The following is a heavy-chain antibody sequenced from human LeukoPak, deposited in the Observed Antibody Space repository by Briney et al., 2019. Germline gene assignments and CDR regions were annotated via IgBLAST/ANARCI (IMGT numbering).Heavy chain of an antibody. CDR3: ARDKGTSCLSSFDY. V-gene: IGHV3-30*04. CDR1: GFTFSSYV. CDR2: ISYDGSNE. D-gene: IGHD6-6*01. Sequence: GRSLRLSCAASGFTFSSYVMHWVRQAPGKGLEWVAIISYDGSNEYYADSVKGRFTISRDNSKNTLYLQMNSLRAADTAVYYCARDKGTSCLSSFDYWGQGTLVTVSS. J-gene: IGHJ4*02.